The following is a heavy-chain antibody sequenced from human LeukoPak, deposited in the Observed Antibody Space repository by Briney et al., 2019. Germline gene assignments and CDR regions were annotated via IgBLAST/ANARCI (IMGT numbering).Heavy chain of an antibody. D-gene: IGHD3-16*01. CDR2: ISTSISTI. Sequence: HSGGSLRLSCAASGFTFSTYNMNWVRQAPGKGLEWVAYISTSISTIYYTDSVKGRFTISRDNAKNSPYLQMNSLRAEDTAVCYCARVGDYYYMDVWGKGTTVTVSS. V-gene: IGHV3-48*04. CDR3: ARVGDYYYMDV. J-gene: IGHJ6*03. CDR1: GFTFSTYN.